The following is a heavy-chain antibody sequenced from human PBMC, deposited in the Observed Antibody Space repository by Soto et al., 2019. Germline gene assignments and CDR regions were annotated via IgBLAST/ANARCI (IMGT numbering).Heavy chain of an antibody. V-gene: IGHV4-31*03. CDR3: ARAPSITSFMGYYYYGMDV. D-gene: IGHD3-3*01. Sequence: PSETLSLTCTVSGGSISSGGYYWSWIRQHPGKGLEWIGYIYYSGSTYYNPSLKSRVTISVDTSKNQFSLKLSSVTAADTAVYYGARAPSITSFMGYYYYGMDVWGEGTTVTVSS. J-gene: IGHJ6*04. CDR1: GGSISSGGYY. CDR2: IYYSGST.